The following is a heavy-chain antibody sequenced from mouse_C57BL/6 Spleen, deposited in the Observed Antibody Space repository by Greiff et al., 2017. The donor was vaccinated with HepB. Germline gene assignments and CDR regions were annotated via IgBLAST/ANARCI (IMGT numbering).Heavy chain of an antibody. Sequence: EVKVVESGGGLVQPGGSLSLSCAASGFTFTDYYMSWVRQPPGKALEWLGFIRNKANGYTTEYSASVKGRFTISRDNSQSIPYLQMNALRAEDSATYYCARSMRYFDVWGTGTTVTVSS. J-gene: IGHJ1*03. CDR1: GFTFTDYY. V-gene: IGHV7-3*01. CDR3: ARSMRYFDV. CDR2: IRNKANGYTT.